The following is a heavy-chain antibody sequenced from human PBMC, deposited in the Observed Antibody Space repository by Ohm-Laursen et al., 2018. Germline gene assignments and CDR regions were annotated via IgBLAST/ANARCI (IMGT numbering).Heavy chain of an antibody. CDR2: IYNNGNT. CDR1: GGSISSYY. J-gene: IGHJ4*02. D-gene: IGHD2-15*01. V-gene: IGHV4-59*01. Sequence: SETLSLTCAVSGGSISSYYWTWIRQPPGKGLEWIGNIYNNGNTDYNPSLKSRVTISVDMSKNQFSLKLSSVTAADTAMYYCARSSGRDPLDYWGQGTLVTVSS. CDR3: ARSSGRDPLDY.